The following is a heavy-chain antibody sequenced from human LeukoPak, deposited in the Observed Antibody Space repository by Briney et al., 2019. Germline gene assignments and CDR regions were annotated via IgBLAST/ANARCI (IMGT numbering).Heavy chain of an antibody. CDR1: GFTFDDYA. CDR2: INWNGRIT. V-gene: IGHV3-20*04. Sequence: GESLRLSCAASGFTFDDYAMNWVRQVPGRGLEWVSGINWNGRITEYADSVKDRFTISRQNTKNSLYLYMNNLGGEDTALYFCAKGSVQLWLRDTYYYMDVWGKGTTVTVSS. J-gene: IGHJ6*03. D-gene: IGHD5-18*01. CDR3: AKGSVQLWLRDTYYYMDV.